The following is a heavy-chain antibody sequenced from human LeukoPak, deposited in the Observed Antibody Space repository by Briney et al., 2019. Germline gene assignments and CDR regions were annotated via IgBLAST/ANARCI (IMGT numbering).Heavy chain of an antibody. CDR3: ARTPEYSRTRLDY. V-gene: IGHV1-18*01. J-gene: IGHJ4*02. CDR2: ISAYNGNT. CDR1: GYTHTELS. D-gene: IGHD6-6*01. Sequence: ASVKVSCKVSGYTHTELSMHWVRQAPGKGLEWMGWISAYNGNTNYAQKLQGRVTMTTDTSTSTSYMELRSLRSDDTAVYYCARTPEYSRTRLDYWGQGTLVTVSS.